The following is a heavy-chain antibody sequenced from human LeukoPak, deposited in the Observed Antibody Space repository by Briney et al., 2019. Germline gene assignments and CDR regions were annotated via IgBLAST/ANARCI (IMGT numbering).Heavy chain of an antibody. J-gene: IGHJ5*02. V-gene: IGHV4-30-4*08. CDR2: IYYSGST. CDR3: ARGYCSSTSCFENWFNP. D-gene: IGHD2-2*01. CDR1: GGSISSGDYY. Sequence: SQTLSLTCTVSGGSISSGDYYWSWIRQPPGKGLEWIGYIYYSGSTYYNPSLKSRVTISVDTSKNRFSLKLSSVTAADTAVYYCARGYCSSTSCFENWFNPWGQGTLVTVSS.